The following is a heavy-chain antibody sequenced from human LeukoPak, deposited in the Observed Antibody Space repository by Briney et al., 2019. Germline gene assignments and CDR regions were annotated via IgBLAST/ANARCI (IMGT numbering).Heavy chain of an antibody. Sequence: PGGSLRLSCAVSGFTFSTYSMDWVRQAPGKGLEWVSYIGSSGTTIYYADFVKGRFTISRDNARNSLYLQMYSLRVEDTAVYYCVRERFHGSGAPRYDYWGQGTLVTVSS. CDR3: VRERFHGSGAPRYDY. J-gene: IGHJ4*02. V-gene: IGHV3-48*04. CDR1: GFTFSTYS. D-gene: IGHD3-10*01. CDR2: IGSSGTTI.